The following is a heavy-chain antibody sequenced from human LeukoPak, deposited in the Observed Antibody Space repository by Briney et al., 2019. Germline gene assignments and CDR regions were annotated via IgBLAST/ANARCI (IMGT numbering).Heavy chain of an antibody. CDR2: INHSGST. Sequence: SETLPLTCAVYGGSFSGYYWSWIRQPPGKGLEWIGEINHSGSTNYNPSLKSRVTISVDTSKNQFSLKLSSVTAADTAVYYCATSKYQLLLDAFDIWGQGTMVTVSS. V-gene: IGHV4-34*01. D-gene: IGHD2-2*01. CDR1: GGSFSGYY. CDR3: ATSKYQLLLDAFDI. J-gene: IGHJ3*02.